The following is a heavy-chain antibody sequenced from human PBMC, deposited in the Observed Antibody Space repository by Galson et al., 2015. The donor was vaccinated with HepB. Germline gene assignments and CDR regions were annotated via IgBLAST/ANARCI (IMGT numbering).Heavy chain of an antibody. CDR3: TRTYYYDSRTREVLGY. CDR2: IRSKAYGGTT. J-gene: IGHJ4*02. V-gene: IGHV3-49*04. CDR1: GFTFGDYA. D-gene: IGHD3-22*01. Sequence: SLRLSCAASGFTFGDYAMSWVRQAPGKGLEWVGFIRSKAYGGTTEYAASVKGRFTISRDDSKSIAYLQMNSLKTEDTAVYYCTRTYYYDSRTREVLGYWGQGTLVTVSS.